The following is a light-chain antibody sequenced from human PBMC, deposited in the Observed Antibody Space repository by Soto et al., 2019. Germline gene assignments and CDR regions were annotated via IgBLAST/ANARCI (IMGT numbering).Light chain of an antibody. CDR3: QQYGSSPVT. J-gene: IGKJ5*01. V-gene: IGKV3-20*01. CDR2: GAS. Sequence: EIVLTQSPGTLSLSPGERATLSCRASQSVSSSYLAWYQQKPGQAPRLLIYGASSRATGIPDRFSGSGSGTDSTLTISRLEPEDFAVYYCQQYGSSPVTFGQGTRLEMK. CDR1: QSVSSSY.